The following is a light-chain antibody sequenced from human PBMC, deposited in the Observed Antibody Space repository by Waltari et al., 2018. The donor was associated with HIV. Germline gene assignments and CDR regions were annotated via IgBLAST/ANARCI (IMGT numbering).Light chain of an antibody. CDR3: QQYSNWPPLT. J-gene: IGKJ4*01. V-gene: IGKV3-15*01. Sequence: EIVMTQSPATLSVSPGERATLSCRASQTIRTNLAWYQQNPGQAPRLLIFGASTRATDSPTRFSGSGSGTEFTLTISSLQSEDFAVYFCQQYSNWPPLTFGGGTKVEIK. CDR2: GAS. CDR1: QTIRTN.